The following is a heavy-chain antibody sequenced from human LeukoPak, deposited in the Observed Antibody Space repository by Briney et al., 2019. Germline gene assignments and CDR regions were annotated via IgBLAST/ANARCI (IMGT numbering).Heavy chain of an antibody. J-gene: IGHJ4*02. D-gene: IGHD2-15*01. Sequence: PGGSLRLSCAASGFTFSSYEMNWVRQAPGKGLEWVSYISSSGSTIYYADSVKGRFTISRDNAKNSLYLQMNSLRAEDTAVYYCARKSWAVAAQYYFDYWGQGTLVTVSS. CDR2: ISSSGSTI. V-gene: IGHV3-48*03. CDR3: ARKSWAVAAQYYFDY. CDR1: GFTFSSYE.